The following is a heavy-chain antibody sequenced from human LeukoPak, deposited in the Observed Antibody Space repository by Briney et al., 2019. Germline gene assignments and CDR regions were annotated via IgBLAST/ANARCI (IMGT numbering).Heavy chain of an antibody. CDR1: RFTFSSTW. J-gene: IGHJ3*02. D-gene: IGHD6-13*01. V-gene: IGHV3-7*01. Sequence: PGGSLRLSCAASRFTFSSTWMSWVRQAPGKGLQWVATINQDGSEKYYVDSVKGRFTISRDNAKNSLYLQMNSLRAEDTAVYFCARDLYSSRTNDAFVIWGQGTMVTVSS. CDR3: ARDLYSSRTNDAFVI. CDR2: INQDGSEK.